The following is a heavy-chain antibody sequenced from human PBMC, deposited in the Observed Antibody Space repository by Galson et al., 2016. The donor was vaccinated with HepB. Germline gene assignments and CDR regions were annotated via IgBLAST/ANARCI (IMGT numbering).Heavy chain of an antibody. CDR2: TYYKSKWYN. D-gene: IGHD1-7*01. Sequence: CAISGDSVSSTSANWNWIRQSPSRGLEWLGRTYYKSKWYNDYAVSVQSRITINPDTSKNQFSLQLDSMTPEDTAVYYCARTSPFNTGTFDYWGQVTLVTVSS. CDR1: GDSVSSTSAN. J-gene: IGHJ4*02. CDR3: ARTSPFNTGTFDY. V-gene: IGHV6-1*01.